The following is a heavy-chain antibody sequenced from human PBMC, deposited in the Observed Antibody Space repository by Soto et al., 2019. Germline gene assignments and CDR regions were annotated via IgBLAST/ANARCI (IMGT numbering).Heavy chain of an antibody. CDR1: GASISGSSGH. CDR3: ARHGITGSYYDAFDI. Sequence: PDTLSLNYRVTGASISGSSGHWGWIRQPPGKVLEWIASIKYSGTTFYNPSLKSRVTLSVDTSKNQFALKLSSVTAAETAVYYCARHGITGSYYDAFDIWGQGTMVT. CDR2: IKYSGTT. D-gene: IGHD1-26*01. J-gene: IGHJ3*02. V-gene: IGHV4-39*01.